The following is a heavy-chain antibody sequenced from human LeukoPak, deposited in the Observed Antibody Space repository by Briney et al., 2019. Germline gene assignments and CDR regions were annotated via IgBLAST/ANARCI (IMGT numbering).Heavy chain of an antibody. V-gene: IGHV3-15*04. CDR2: IESKTDGGTT. CDR1: GFTFSNAW. J-gene: IGHJ4*02. Sequence: GGSLRLSCAASGFTFSNAWMSWVRQAPGKGLEWVRRIESKTDGGTTDYAAPVKGRFTISRDDSKNTLYLQMNSLKTEDTAVYYCTTQEIRFLEWFLYEDYWGQGTLVTVSS. D-gene: IGHD3-3*01. CDR3: TTQEIRFLEWFLYEDY.